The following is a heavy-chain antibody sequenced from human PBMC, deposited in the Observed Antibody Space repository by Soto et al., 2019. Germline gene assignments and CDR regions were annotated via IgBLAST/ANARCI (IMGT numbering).Heavy chain of an antibody. Sequence: QVQLVQSGAEVKKPGSSVKVSCKASGGTFSSYAISWVRQAPGQGLEWMGGIIPIFGTANYAQKFQGRVTITADESTSTAYMELSSLRSEDTAVYYCARDSPNSSSSYSPYYYYGMDVWGQGTTVTVSS. CDR1: GGTFSSYA. J-gene: IGHJ6*02. CDR3: ARDSPNSSSSYSPYYYYGMDV. CDR2: IIPIFGTA. V-gene: IGHV1-69*01. D-gene: IGHD6-6*01.